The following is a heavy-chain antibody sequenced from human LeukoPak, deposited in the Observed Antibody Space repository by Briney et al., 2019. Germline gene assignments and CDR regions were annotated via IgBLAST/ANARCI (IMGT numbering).Heavy chain of an antibody. CDR1: EFTFSSYN. D-gene: IGHD3-10*01. CDR2: ISSSSSTI. Sequence: PGGSLRLSCAASEFTFSSYNLNWLRQAPGKGLEWVSYISSSSSTIYYADSVKGRFTISRDNAKNSLYLQMNSLRAEDTAVYYCARRAVRGRFDPWGQGTLVTVSS. CDR3: ARRAVRGRFDP. J-gene: IGHJ5*02. V-gene: IGHV3-48*01.